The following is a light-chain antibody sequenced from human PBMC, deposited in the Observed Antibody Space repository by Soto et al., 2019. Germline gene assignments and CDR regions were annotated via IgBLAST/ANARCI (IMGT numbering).Light chain of an antibody. CDR3: QQSYSTPYT. CDR1: QSISSY. CDR2: AAS. J-gene: IGKJ2*01. Sequence: DIPMTQSPSSLSASVGDRVTITCRASQSISSYLNWSQQKSGKAPKLLIYAASSLQSVVPSRFSGSGSGTDFTLTISSLQPEDFATYYCQQSYSTPYTSGQGTKRSIK. V-gene: IGKV1-39*01.